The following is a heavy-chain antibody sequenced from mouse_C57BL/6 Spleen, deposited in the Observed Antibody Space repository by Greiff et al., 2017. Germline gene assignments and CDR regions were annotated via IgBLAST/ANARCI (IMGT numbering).Heavy chain of an antibody. CDR2: IYPGDGDT. V-gene: IGHV1-80*01. CDR3: AREEDDGAWFAY. D-gene: IGHD2-12*01. CDR1: GYAFSSYW. Sequence: QVQLQQSGAELVKPGASVKISCKASGYAFSSYWMNWVKQRPGKGLEWIGQIYPGDGDTNYNGKFKGKATLTADKSSSTAYMQLSSLTSEDSAVYYCAREEDDGAWFAYWGQGTLVTVSA. J-gene: IGHJ3*01.